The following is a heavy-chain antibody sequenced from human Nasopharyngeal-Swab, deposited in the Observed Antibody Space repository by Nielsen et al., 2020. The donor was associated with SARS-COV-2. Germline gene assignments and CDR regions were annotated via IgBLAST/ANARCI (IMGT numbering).Heavy chain of an antibody. D-gene: IGHD3-3*01. CDR2: FRSKANSYAT. Sequence: VGKMPGRGLEGVGRFRSKANSYATAYAASVKGRFTISRDDSKNTAYLQMNSLKTEDTAVYYCTRLRYDFWSGWGAADAFDIWGQGTTVTVSS. V-gene: IGHV3-73*01. CDR3: TRLRYDFWSGWGAADAFDI. J-gene: IGHJ3*02.